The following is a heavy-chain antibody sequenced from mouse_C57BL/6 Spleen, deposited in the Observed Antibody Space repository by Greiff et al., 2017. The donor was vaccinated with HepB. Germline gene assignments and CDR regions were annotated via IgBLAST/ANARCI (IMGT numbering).Heavy chain of an antibody. D-gene: IGHD1-1*01. Sequence: EVMLVESEGGLVQPGSSMKLSCTASGFTFSDYYMAWVRQVPEKGLEWVANINYDGSSTYYLDSLKSRFIISRDNAKNILYLQMSSLKSEDTATYYCAREGHGYYYGSSSYAMDYWGQGTSVTVSS. J-gene: IGHJ4*01. CDR1: GFTFSDYY. CDR2: INYDGSST. CDR3: AREGHGYYYGSSSYAMDY. V-gene: IGHV5-16*01.